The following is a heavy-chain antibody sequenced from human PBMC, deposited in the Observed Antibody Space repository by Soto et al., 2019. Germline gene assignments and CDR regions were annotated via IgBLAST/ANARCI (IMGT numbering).Heavy chain of an antibody. D-gene: IGHD2-15*01. Sequence: QVQLQQWGAGLLKPSETLSLTCAVYGGSFSGYYWSWIRQPPGKGLEWIGEINHSGSTNYNPSLKSRVTISVDTSKNQFSLKLSSVTAADTAVYYCARKRAYCSGGSCYSLRDWGQGTLVTVSS. V-gene: IGHV4-34*01. CDR3: ARKRAYCSGGSCYSLRD. CDR2: INHSGST. CDR1: GGSFSGYY. J-gene: IGHJ4*02.